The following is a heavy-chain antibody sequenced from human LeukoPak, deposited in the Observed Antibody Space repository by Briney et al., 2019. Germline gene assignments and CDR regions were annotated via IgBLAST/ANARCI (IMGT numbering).Heavy chain of an antibody. CDR2: INPNSGGT. V-gene: IGHV1-2*02. D-gene: IGHD2-8*02. J-gene: IGHJ6*03. CDR3: ARTVAPQYCTGGVCYYYYYYMDV. Sequence: ASVKVSCKASGYTFTGYYMHWVRQAPGQGLEWMGWINPNSGGTNYAQKFQGRVAMTRDTSISTAYMELRRLRSDDTAVYYCARTVAPQYCTGGVCYYYYYYMDVWGKGTTVTVSS. CDR1: GYTFTGYY.